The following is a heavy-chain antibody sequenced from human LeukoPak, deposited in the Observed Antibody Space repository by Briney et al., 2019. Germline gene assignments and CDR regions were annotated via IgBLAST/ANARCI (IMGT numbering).Heavy chain of an antibody. CDR3: ARRRKQWLAPYYFDY. CDR2: IYPGDSDT. J-gene: IGHJ4*02. Sequence: GESLKISCKGSGYSFTSYWIGWVRQMPGKGLEWMGIIYPGDSDTRYSPSFQGQVTISADKSISTAYLQWSSLKASDTAVYYCARRRKQWLAPYYFDYWGQGTLVTVSS. V-gene: IGHV5-51*01. D-gene: IGHD6-19*01. CDR1: GYSFTSYW.